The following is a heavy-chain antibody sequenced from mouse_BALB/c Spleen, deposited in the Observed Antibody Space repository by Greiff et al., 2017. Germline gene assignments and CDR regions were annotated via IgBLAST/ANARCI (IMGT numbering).Heavy chain of an antibody. V-gene: IGHV5-4*02. CDR3: ARDYAMDY. CDR1: GFTFSDYY. J-gene: IGHJ4*01. Sequence: EVHLVESGGGLVKPGGSLKLSCAASGFTFSDYYMYWVRQTPEKRQEWVATISDGGSYTYYPDSVKGRFTISRDNAKNNLYLQMSSLKSEDTAMYYCARDYAMDYWGQGTSVTVSS. CDR2: ISDGGSYT.